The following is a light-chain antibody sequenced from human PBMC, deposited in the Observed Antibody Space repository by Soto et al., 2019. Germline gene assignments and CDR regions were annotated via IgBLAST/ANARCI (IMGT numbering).Light chain of an antibody. Sequence: DIQMTQSPSSLSASVGDRVTITCLASQGIRKYLNWFQHKPGKAPKLLIYDTSNLETGVPSRFSGSRSGTDFTLTISSLHPEDIATYYCQQYHALPLTFGGGTKVELK. CDR3: QQYHALPLT. CDR2: DTS. V-gene: IGKV1-33*01. J-gene: IGKJ4*01. CDR1: QGIRKY.